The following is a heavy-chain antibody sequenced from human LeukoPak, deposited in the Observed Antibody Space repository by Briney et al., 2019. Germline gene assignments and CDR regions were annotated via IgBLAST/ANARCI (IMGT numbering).Heavy chain of an antibody. CDR3: AKERTNSEDYFDY. D-gene: IGHD4-23*01. Sequence: GGSLRLSCAASGFTFSSNGMHWVRQAPGKGLEWVAVISYDGSVKYYADSVKGRFTISRDNSENTLCLQMNSLRAEDTAMYYCAKERTNSEDYFDYWGQGTLVTVSS. CDR2: ISYDGSVK. J-gene: IGHJ4*02. V-gene: IGHV3-30*18. CDR1: GFTFSSNG.